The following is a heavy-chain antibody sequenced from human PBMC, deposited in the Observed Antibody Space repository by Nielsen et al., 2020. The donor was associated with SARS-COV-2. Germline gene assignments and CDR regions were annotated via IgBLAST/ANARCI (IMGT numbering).Heavy chain of an antibody. D-gene: IGHD4-17*01. CDR2: IKLDGSEK. CDR1: GFTFSDYY. Sequence: GESLKISCAASGFTFSDYYMSWIRQAPGKGLEWVGNIKLDGSEKYYVDSVKGRFTISRDNARNTLYLQMNSLRVEDTAVYYCARVGFYGDPEYLDYWGPGTLVTVSS. J-gene: IGHJ4*02. CDR3: ARVGFYGDPEYLDY. V-gene: IGHV3-7*01.